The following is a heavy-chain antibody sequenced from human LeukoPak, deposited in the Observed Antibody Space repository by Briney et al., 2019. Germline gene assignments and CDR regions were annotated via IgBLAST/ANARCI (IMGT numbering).Heavy chain of an antibody. J-gene: IGHJ6*03. CDR1: GGSISNYY. D-gene: IGHD2-15*01. CDR3: ARGRLVVVRAIPPQYYYMDV. Sequence: SETLSLTCTVSGGSISNYYWSWIRQPAGKGLEWIGRIYTSGSTNYSPSLKSRVTISVDKSKNQSSLRLDFVTAADTAIYYCARGRLVVVRAIPPQYYYMDVWGKGATVTVSS. V-gene: IGHV4-4*07. CDR2: IYTSGST.